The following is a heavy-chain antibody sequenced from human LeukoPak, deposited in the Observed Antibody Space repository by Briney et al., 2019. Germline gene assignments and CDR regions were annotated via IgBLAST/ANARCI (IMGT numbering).Heavy chain of an antibody. J-gene: IGHJ6*03. D-gene: IGHD3-10*01. CDR1: GYTFTGYY. V-gene: IGHV1-2*02. Sequence: ASVKVSCKASGYTFTGYYMHWVRQAPGQGLEWMGWINPNSGGTNYAQKFQGRVTMTRDTSISTAYMELSRLRSDDTAVYYCARDLWFGELQSYYYYYMDVWGKGTTVTVSS. CDR3: ARDLWFGELQSYYYYYMDV. CDR2: INPNSGGT.